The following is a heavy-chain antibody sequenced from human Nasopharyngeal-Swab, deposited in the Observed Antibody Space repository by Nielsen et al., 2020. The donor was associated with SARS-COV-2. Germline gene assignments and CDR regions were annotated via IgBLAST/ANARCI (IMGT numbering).Heavy chain of an antibody. CDR2: ISWYGGST. D-gene: IGHD4-17*01. CDR3: AKAQYGALPRDWYFDL. V-gene: IGHV3-43*01. CDR1: GFTFDDYT. Sequence: GGSLRLSCAASGFTFDDYTMHWVRQAPGKGLEWVSLISWYGGSTYYADCVKRRFTISRDNSKNSLYLQMNSLRTEDTSLYYCAKAQYGALPRDWYFDLWGRGTLVTVSS. J-gene: IGHJ2*01.